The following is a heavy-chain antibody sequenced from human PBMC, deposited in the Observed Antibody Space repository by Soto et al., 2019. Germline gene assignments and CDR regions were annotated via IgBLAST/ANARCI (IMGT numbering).Heavy chain of an antibody. D-gene: IGHD3-22*01. CDR3: ARIGSISYYDSSGPTQNGMDV. Sequence: ASVKVSCKASGYTFTSYGISWVQQAPGQGLEWMGWISAYNGNTNYAQKLQGRVTMTTDTSTSTAYMELRSLRSDDTAVYYCARIGSISYYDSSGPTQNGMDVWGQGTTVTVS. CDR2: ISAYNGNT. J-gene: IGHJ6*02. V-gene: IGHV1-18*01. CDR1: GYTFTSYG.